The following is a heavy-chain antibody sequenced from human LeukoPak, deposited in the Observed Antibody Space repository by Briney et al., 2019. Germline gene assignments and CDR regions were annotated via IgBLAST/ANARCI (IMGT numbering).Heavy chain of an antibody. CDR3: ARAPQWLVHWFDP. V-gene: IGHV1-3*01. CDR1: GYTFTSYA. J-gene: IGHJ5*02. D-gene: IGHD6-19*01. Sequence: ASVKVSCKASGYTFTSYAMHWVRQAPGQRLEWMGWINAGNGNTKYSQKFRGRVTITRDTSASTAYMELSSLRSEDTAVYYCARAPQWLVHWFDPWGQGTLVTVSS. CDR2: INAGNGNT.